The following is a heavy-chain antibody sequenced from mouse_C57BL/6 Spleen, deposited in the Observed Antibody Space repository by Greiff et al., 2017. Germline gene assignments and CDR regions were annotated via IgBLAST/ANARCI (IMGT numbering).Heavy chain of an antibody. CDR1: GYTFTSYW. D-gene: IGHD2-3*01. V-gene: IGHV1-72*01. Sequence: QVQLQQPGAELVKPGASVKLSCKASGYTFTSYWMHWVKQRPGRGLEWIGRIDPNSGGTKYNEKFKSKATLTVDKPSSTAYMQLSILTSEDSAVYYCASSFDGYPHWYFDVWGTGTTGTVSS. CDR3: ASSFDGYPHWYFDV. CDR2: IDPNSGGT. J-gene: IGHJ1*03.